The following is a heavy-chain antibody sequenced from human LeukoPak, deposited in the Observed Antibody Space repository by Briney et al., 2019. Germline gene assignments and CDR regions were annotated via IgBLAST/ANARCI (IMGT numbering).Heavy chain of an antibody. CDR3: AKDGQQWLVLDY. CDR2: ISYDGSNK. V-gene: IGHV3-30*18. J-gene: IGHJ4*02. D-gene: IGHD6-19*01. Sequence: PGRSLRLSCAASGFTFSSYGMHRVRQAPGKGLEWVAVISYDGSNKYYADSVKGRFTISRDNSKNTLYLQMNSLRAEDTAVYYCAKDGQQWLVLDYWGQGTLVTVSS. CDR1: GFTFSSYG.